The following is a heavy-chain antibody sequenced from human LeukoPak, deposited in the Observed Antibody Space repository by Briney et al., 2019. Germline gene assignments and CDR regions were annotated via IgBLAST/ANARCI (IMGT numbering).Heavy chain of an antibody. V-gene: IGHV4-34*01. CDR1: GGSFSGYY. D-gene: IGHD3-10*01. CDR3: ARGPWSSALLWFGELLRASGDAFDI. J-gene: IGHJ3*02. Sequence: SETLSLTCAVYGGSFSGYYWSWIRQPPGKGLEWIGEIKHSGSTNYNPSLKSRDTISVDTSKNQFSVKLSSVTAADPAVYYCARGPWSSALLWFGELLRASGDAFDIWGQGTMVTVSS. CDR2: IKHSGST.